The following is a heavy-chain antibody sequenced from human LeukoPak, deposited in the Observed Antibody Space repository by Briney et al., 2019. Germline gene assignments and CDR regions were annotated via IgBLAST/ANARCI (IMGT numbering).Heavy chain of an antibody. J-gene: IGHJ4*02. V-gene: IGHV4-59*01. Sequence: SETLSLTCTVSGGSISNYYWSWIRQPPGKGLEWIGYIYYSGSTNYNTSLTSRVTISVDRSKNQFSLKLSSVTAADTAVYYCARVTSGSQFNDYWGQGTLVTVSS. CDR1: GGSISNYY. CDR2: IYYSGST. CDR3: ARVTSGSQFNDY. D-gene: IGHD3-10*01.